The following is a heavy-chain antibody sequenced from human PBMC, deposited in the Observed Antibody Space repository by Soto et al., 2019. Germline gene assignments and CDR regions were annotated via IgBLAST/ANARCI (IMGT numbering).Heavy chain of an antibody. CDR1: GYTFANYA. CDR2: ISAYNGNT. J-gene: IGHJ4*02. V-gene: IGHV1-18*01. Sequence: QVQLVQSGAEVKKPGASVKVSCKASGYTFANYAVSWVRQAPGQGLEWMGWISAYNGNTNYAQKLQGRVTMTTDTSTSTAYMELRSLRSDDTAVYYCAREPDSYGYYYYFDYWGQGTLLTVSS. D-gene: IGHD5-18*01. CDR3: AREPDSYGYYYYFDY.